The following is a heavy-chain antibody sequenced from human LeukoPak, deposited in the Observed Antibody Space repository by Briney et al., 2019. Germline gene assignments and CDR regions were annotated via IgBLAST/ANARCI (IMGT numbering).Heavy chain of an antibody. J-gene: IGHJ4*02. D-gene: IGHD6-6*01. Sequence: GGSLRLSCAASGFTFSSYVMSWVRQAPGKGLEWVSVISDSGGSAYYADSVKGRFTISRDNSKNTLHLQMNSLRAEDTAVYYCAKEMYSSSSDFDYWGQGSLVTVSS. CDR1: GFTFSSYV. CDR2: ISDSGGSA. CDR3: AKEMYSSSSDFDY. V-gene: IGHV3-23*01.